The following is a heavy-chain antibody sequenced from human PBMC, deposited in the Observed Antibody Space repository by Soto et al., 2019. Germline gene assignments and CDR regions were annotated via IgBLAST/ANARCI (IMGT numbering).Heavy chain of an antibody. Sequence: EVQLVESGGGLVKPGGSLRLSCAASGFTFSSYSMNWVRQAPGKGLEWVSSISSSSTYIYYADSVTGRFTISRDNAKNSLYLQMNSLRAEDTAVYYCARDIAARPRDYGMDVWGQGTTVTVSS. CDR3: ARDIAARPRDYGMDV. CDR1: GFTFSSYS. D-gene: IGHD6-6*01. J-gene: IGHJ6*02. CDR2: ISSSSTYI. V-gene: IGHV3-21*01.